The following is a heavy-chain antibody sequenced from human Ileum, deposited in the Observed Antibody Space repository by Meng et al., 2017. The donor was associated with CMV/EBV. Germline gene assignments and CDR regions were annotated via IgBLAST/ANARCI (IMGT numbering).Heavy chain of an antibody. CDR2: IYYSGST. CDR3: ARDCYYDFWSGYLRY. V-gene: IGHV4-59*01. J-gene: IGHJ4*02. D-gene: IGHD3-3*01. CDR1: GGSISSYY. Sequence: GSLRLSCTVSGGSISSYYWSWIRQPPGKGLEWIGYIYYSGSTNYNPSLKSRVTISVDTSKNQFSLELSSVTAADTAVYYCARDCYYDFWSGYLRYWGQGTLVTVSS.